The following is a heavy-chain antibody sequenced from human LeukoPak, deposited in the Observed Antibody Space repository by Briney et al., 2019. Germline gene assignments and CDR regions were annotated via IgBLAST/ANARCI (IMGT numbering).Heavy chain of an antibody. D-gene: IGHD5-18*01. CDR2: INPNSGGT. CDR1: GYTFTAYY. CDR3: ARDLRGYSYGYHYYYYMDV. V-gene: IGHV1-2*06. J-gene: IGHJ6*03. Sequence: APVKVSCKASGYTFTAYYMYWVRQAPGQGLECMGRINPNSGGTNYAQKFQGRVTMTRDTSISTAYMELSRLRSDDTAVYYCARDLRGYSYGYHYYYYMDVWGKGTTVTVSS.